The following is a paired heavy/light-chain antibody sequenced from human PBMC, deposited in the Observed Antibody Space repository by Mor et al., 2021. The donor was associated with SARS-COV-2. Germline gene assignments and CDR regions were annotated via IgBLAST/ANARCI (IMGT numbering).Light chain of an antibody. J-gene: IGKJ2*01. CDR2: DAS. CDR1: QGISSA. CDR3: QQFNNYPT. V-gene: IGKV1D-13*01. Sequence: AIQLTQSPSSLSASVGDRVTITCRASQGISSALAWYQQKPGKAPKLLIYDASSLESGVPSRFSGSGSGTDFTLTISSLQPEDFATYYCQQFNNYPTFGQGTKLEIK.
Heavy chain of an antibody. D-gene: IGHD3-10*01. J-gene: IGHJ3*02. Sequence: QVQLVQSGAEVKKPGSSVKVSCKASGGTFSSYAISWVRQAPGQGLEWMGGIIPIFGTANYAQKFQGRVTITADESTSTAYMELSSLRSEDTAVYYCTRDRLRGLPNAFDIWGQGTMVTVSS. CDR3: TRDRLRGLPNAFDI. V-gene: IGHV1-69*01. CDR1: GGTFSSYA. CDR2: IIPIFGTA.